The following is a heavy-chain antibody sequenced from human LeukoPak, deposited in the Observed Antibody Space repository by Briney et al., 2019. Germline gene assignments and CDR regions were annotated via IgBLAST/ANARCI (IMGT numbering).Heavy chain of an antibody. J-gene: IGHJ6*02. Sequence: GSLRLSCAASGFTFSSYGMHWVRQAPGKGLEWVAVIWYDGSNKYYADSVKGRFTISRDNSKNTLYLQMNSLRAEDTAVYYCASLPRDGYSLYYYYGMDVWGQGTTVTVSS. V-gene: IGHV3-33*01. CDR3: ASLPRDGYSLYYYYGMDV. D-gene: IGHD5-24*01. CDR1: GFTFSSYG. CDR2: IWYDGSNK.